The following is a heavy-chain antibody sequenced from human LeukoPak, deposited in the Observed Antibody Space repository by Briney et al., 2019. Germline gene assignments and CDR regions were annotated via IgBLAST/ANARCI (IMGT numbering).Heavy chain of an antibody. CDR1: GFTFSSYW. CDR2: INTDGSST. D-gene: IGHD6-19*01. Sequence: GGSLRLSCAASGFTFSSYWMHWVRQAPGKGLVWVSRINTDGSSTSYADSVKGRFTISRDNAKNTLYLQMNSLRAEDTAVYYCARVQWLHLFDYWGQGTLVTVSS. CDR3: ARVQWLHLFDY. V-gene: IGHV3-74*01. J-gene: IGHJ4*02.